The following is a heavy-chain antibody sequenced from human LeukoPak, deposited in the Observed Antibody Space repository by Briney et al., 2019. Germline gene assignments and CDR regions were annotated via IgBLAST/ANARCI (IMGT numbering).Heavy chain of an antibody. V-gene: IGHV4-59*01. Sequence: PSETLSLTCPVSGGSISSYYWSSIRQPPGKGLEWIGYTYYSGSTDYNPSLKSRVTISVDTSKNQFSLKLSSVTAADTAVYYCARNSDYYYMDVWGKGTTVTVSS. CDR1: GGSISSYY. CDR2: TYYSGST. D-gene: IGHD1-7*01. CDR3: ARNSDYYYMDV. J-gene: IGHJ6*03.